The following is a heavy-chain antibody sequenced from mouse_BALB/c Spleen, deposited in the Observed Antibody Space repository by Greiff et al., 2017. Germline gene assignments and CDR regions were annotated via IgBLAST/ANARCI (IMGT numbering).Heavy chain of an antibody. J-gene: IGHJ4*01. CDR1: GYSITSGYY. V-gene: IGHV3-6*02. CDR2: ISYDGSN. Sequence: VQLKESGPGLVKPSQSLSLTCSVTGYSITSGYYWNWIRQFPGNKLEWMGYISYDGSNNYNPSLKNRISITRDTSKNQFFLKLNSVTTEDTATYYCARDAYYGNFYAMDYWGQGTSVTVSS. D-gene: IGHD2-10*01. CDR3: ARDAYYGNFYAMDY.